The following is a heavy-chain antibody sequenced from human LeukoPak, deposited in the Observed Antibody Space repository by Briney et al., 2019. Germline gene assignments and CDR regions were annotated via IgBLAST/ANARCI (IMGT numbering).Heavy chain of an antibody. CDR2: IIPILGIA. CDR1: GGTFSSYA. CDR3: ARADSSGSPFDY. D-gene: IGHD3-22*01. V-gene: IGHV1-69*04. J-gene: IGHJ4*02. Sequence: VKVSCKASGGTFSSYATSWVPHPPGQGLEWMGRIIPILGIANYGQKCQGRVTINADKSTSTAYMELSSLRCEDTAVYYCARADSSGSPFDYWGQGTLVTVPS.